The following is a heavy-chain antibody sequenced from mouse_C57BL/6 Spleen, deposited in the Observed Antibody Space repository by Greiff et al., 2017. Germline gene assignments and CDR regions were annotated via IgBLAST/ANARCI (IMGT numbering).Heavy chain of an antibody. CDR3: TKDYGSSSYAMDY. CDR2: IDPETGGT. CDR1: GYTFTDYE. Sequence: QVQLQQSGAELVRPGASVTLSCKASGYTFTDYEMHWVKQTPVPGLEWIGAIDPETGGTAYNQKFKGKAILTADKSSSTAYMELRSLTSEDSAVYYCTKDYGSSSYAMDYWGQGTSVTVSS. D-gene: IGHD1-1*01. V-gene: IGHV1-15*01. J-gene: IGHJ4*01.